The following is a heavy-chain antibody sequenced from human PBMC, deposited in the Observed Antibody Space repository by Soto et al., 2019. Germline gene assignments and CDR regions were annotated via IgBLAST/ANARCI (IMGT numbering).Heavy chain of an antibody. CDR2: IYHSGST. J-gene: IGHJ3*02. Sequence: SETLSLTCSVSGGSISSSNWWSWVRQPPGKGLEWIGEIYHSGSTNYNPSLKSRVTISVDKSKNQFSLKLSSVTAADTAVYYCARGAYYGSGSNSDIWGQGTMVTVSS. CDR1: GGSISSSNW. V-gene: IGHV4-4*02. CDR3: ARGAYYGSGSNSDI. D-gene: IGHD3-10*01.